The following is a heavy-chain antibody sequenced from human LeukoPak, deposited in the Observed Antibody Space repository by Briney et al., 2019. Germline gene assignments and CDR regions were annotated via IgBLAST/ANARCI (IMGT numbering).Heavy chain of an antibody. CDR2: ISYSGST. J-gene: IGHJ5*02. V-gene: IGHV4-59*01. CDR1: GASINNYY. Sequence: PSETLSLTCTVSGASINNYYWSWIRQPPGKGLEWIAYISYSGSTNYNPSLKSRVTISVDTSKNQFSLKLSSVTAADTAVYYCARYTLNWFDPWGQGILVTVSS. D-gene: IGHD1-1*01. CDR3: ARYTLNWFDP.